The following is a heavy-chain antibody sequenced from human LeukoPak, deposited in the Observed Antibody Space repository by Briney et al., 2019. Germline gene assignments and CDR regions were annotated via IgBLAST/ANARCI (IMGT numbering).Heavy chain of an antibody. CDR3: ARGRGSSSYYYYMDV. Sequence: PGGSLRPSCSAPGFTFSDYFMSWIRQAPGKGLEWVSYIHRSNATVYYADSVKGRFTNSRDNTKNSLYLQMNSLRAEDTAVYYCARGRGSSSYYYYMDVWGRGTTVTVSS. CDR2: IHRSNATV. CDR1: GFTFSDYF. J-gene: IGHJ6*03. V-gene: IGHV3-11*04. D-gene: IGHD6-13*01.